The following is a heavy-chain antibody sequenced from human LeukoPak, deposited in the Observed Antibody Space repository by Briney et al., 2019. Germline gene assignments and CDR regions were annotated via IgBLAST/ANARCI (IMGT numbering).Heavy chain of an antibody. CDR3: ARSPRLTGAFFDY. J-gene: IGHJ4*02. D-gene: IGHD3-10*01. CDR1: GITFGTYA. CDR2: ISYDGSNK. Sequence: PGGSLRLSCAASGITFGTYAMTWARQAPGKGLEWVAVISYDGSNKYYADSVKGRFTISRDNSKNTLYLQMNSLRAEDTAVYYCARSPRLTGAFFDYWGQGTLVTVSS. V-gene: IGHV3-30-3*01.